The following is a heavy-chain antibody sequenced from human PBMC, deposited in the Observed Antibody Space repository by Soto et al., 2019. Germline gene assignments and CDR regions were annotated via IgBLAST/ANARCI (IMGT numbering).Heavy chain of an antibody. CDR2: ISYDGSNK. CDR3: AKDYGDSSGYFLWYYYYGMDV. V-gene: IGHV3-30*18. CDR1: GFTFSSYG. Sequence: QVQLVESGGGVVQPGRSLRLSCAASGFTFSSYGMHWVRQAPGKGLEWVAVISYDGSNKYYADSVKGRFTISRDNSKNTLYLQMSSLRAEDTAVYYCAKDYGDSSGYFLWYYYYGMDVWGQGTTVTVSS. J-gene: IGHJ6*02. D-gene: IGHD3-22*01.